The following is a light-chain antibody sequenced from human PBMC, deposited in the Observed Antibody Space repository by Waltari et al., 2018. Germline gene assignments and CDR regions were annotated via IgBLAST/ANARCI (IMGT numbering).Light chain of an antibody. Sequence: TITCRASQDIASALAWYVQKPGKVPQPLIYDASTLERGVPSRFSGSGSTTDFTLSISGLQPEDFATYYCQQFINYPLTFGPGTTVDIK. V-gene: IGKV1D-13*01. J-gene: IGKJ3*01. CDR3: QQFINYPLT. CDR1: QDIASA. CDR2: DAS.